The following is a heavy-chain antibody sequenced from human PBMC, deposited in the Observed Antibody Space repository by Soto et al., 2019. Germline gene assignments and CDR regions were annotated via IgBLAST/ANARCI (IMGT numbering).Heavy chain of an antibody. V-gene: IGHV1-8*01. CDR1: GYTFTTYD. CDR2: MSPNSGDT. CDR3: ARGVDAGLDY. J-gene: IGHJ4*02. D-gene: IGHD6-13*01. Sequence: QVQLVQSGAEVKKPGASVKVSCKASGYTFTTYDINWGRQATGQGPEWMGWMSPNSGDTGYAQNFQDRVIMTRDTAISTAYMELSSLTSEDTAVYYCARGVDAGLDYWGQGALVTVSS.